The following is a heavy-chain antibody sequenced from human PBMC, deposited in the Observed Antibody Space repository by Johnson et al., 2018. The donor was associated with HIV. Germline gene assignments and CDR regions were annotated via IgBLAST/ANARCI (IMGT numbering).Heavy chain of an antibody. J-gene: IGHJ3*02. CDR3: ARGGEGGLGFDI. CDR2: IYSGGST. V-gene: IGHV3-66*01. D-gene: IGHD3-16*01. CDR1: GFTVSSNY. Sequence: VQLVESGGGVVQPGGSLRLSCAASGFTVSSNYMSWVCQAPGKGLEWVSVIYSGGSTYYADSVKGRFTISRDNAKKSVYLQMNSLRAEDTAVYYCARGGEGGLGFDIWGQGTMVTFSS.